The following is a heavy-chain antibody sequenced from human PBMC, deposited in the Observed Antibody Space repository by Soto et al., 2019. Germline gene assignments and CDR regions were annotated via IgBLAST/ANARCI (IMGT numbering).Heavy chain of an antibody. CDR1: GFTFSSYA. Sequence: GGSLRLSFAASGFTFSSYAMSWVRQAPGKGLEWVSAISGSGGSTYYADSVKGRFTISRDNSKNTLYLQMNSLRAEDTAVYYCAQTPRYCTNGVCYSAGASDYYYYGMDVWGQGTTVTVS. CDR3: AQTPRYCTNGVCYSAGASDYYYYGMDV. J-gene: IGHJ6*02. CDR2: ISGSGGST. D-gene: IGHD2-8*01. V-gene: IGHV3-23*01.